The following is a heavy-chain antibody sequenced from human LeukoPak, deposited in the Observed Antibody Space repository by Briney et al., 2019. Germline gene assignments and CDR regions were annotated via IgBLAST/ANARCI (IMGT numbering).Heavy chain of an antibody. CDR2: INHSGST. J-gene: IGHJ3*02. CDR3: ARVGPPYYDFWSGYYRAFDI. CDR1: GGSFSGYY. D-gene: IGHD3-3*01. V-gene: IGHV4-34*01. Sequence: SETLSLTCAVYGGSFSGYYWSWIRQPPGKGLEWIGEINHSGSTNYNPSLKSRVTISVDTSKNQFSLKLSSVTAADTAVYHCARVGPPYYDFWSGYYRAFDIWSQGTMVTVSS.